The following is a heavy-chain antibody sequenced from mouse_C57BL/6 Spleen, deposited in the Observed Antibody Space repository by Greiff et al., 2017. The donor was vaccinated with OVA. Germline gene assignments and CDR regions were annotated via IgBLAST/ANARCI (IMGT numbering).Heavy chain of an antibody. D-gene: IGHD1-1*01. CDR1: GFTFSDYY. CDR3: ARENYYGSSRYFDV. V-gene: IGHV5-16*01. J-gene: IGHJ1*03. CDR2: INYDGSST. Sequence: EVKVVESEGGLVQPGSSMKLSCTASGFTFSDYYMAWVRQVPEKGLEWVANINYDGSSTYYLDSLKSRFIISRDNAKNILYLQMSSLKSEDTATYYCARENYYGSSRYFDVWGTGTTVTVSS.